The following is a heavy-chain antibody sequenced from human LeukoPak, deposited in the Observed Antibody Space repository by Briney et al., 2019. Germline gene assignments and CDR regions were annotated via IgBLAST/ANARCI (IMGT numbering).Heavy chain of an antibody. CDR1: GGSISSYY. J-gene: IGHJ3*02. V-gene: IGHV4-59*12. D-gene: IGHD3-22*01. CDR3: ASTRDSSGYYYDAFDI. Sequence: SETLSLTCTVSGGSISSYYWSWIRQPPGKGLEWIGYIYYSGSTNYNPSLKSRVTISVDTSKNQFSLKLSSVTAADTAVYYCASTRDSSGYYYDAFDIWGQGTMVTVSS. CDR2: IYYSGST.